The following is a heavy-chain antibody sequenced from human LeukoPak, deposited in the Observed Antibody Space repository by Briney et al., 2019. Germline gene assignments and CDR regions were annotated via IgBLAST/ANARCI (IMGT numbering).Heavy chain of an antibody. Sequence: GGSLRLSCAASGFTFGSYGMHWVRQAPDKGLEGVAFIRYDGNDKFYADSVKGRFTISRDNSKNTLYLQMNSLRAEDTAVYYCAKAYCSSTSCSTDLYFQHWGQGTLVTVSS. CDR1: GFTFGSYG. D-gene: IGHD2-2*02. CDR2: IRYDGNDK. J-gene: IGHJ1*01. V-gene: IGHV3-30*02. CDR3: AKAYCSSTSCSTDLYFQH.